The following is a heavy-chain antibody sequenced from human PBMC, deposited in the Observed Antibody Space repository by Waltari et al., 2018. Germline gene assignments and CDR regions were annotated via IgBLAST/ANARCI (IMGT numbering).Heavy chain of an antibody. D-gene: IGHD6-13*01. CDR1: VFTFSSYS. CDR2: ISISSSTI. Sequence: EVQLVESGGGLVQPGGSLRLSCAASVFTFSSYSMNWVRQSPGKGLEWVSYISISSSTIYYADSVKGRFTISRDNAKNSLYLQMNSLRAEDTAVYYCAGPLLAAGYYYYYYYMDVWGKGTTVTVSS. CDR3: AGPLLAAGYYYYYYYMDV. V-gene: IGHV3-48*04. J-gene: IGHJ6*03.